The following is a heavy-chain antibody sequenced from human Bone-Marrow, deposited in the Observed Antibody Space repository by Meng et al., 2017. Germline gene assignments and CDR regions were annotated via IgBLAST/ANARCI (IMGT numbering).Heavy chain of an antibody. Sequence: GESLKISCAASGFTFSSYWMHWVRQAPGKGLVWVSRINSDGSSTSYADSVKGRFTISRDNAKNTLYLQMNSLRAEDTAVYYCASGLATTRDDYWGQGTLVTVSS. CDR3: ASGLATTRDDY. J-gene: IGHJ4*02. CDR2: INSDGSST. CDR1: GFTFSSYW. V-gene: IGHV3-74*01. D-gene: IGHD5-24*01.